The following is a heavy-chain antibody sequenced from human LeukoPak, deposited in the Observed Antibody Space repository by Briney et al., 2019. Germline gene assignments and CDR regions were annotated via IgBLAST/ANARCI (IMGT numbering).Heavy chain of an antibody. CDR1: GGSISSHY. J-gene: IGHJ6*03. CDR2: IYTSGGS. V-gene: IGHV4-4*07. D-gene: IGHD3-3*01. Sequence: SETLSLTCTVSGGSISSHYWSWLRQSAGKGLEWIGRIYTSGGSDYSPSLRSRVTMSLDTSKNRFSLNLRSVTAADTAVYYCARYDFWSASYYMDVWGKGTTVTVSS. CDR3: ARYDFWSASYYMDV.